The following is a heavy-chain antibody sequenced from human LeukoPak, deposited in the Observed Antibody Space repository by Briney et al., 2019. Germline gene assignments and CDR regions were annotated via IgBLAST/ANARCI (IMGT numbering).Heavy chain of an antibody. CDR3: ARHTRCVDTALVQDAFDI. D-gene: IGHD5-18*01. V-gene: IGHV5-51*01. J-gene: IGHJ3*02. Sequence: GESLKISWKRSGYRFTDYWIGWVRQMPGKGRECMGIIYPDDSDIRYSPSFQGQVTISADKSVSTAYLQWSSLKASDTAIYNTARHTRCVDTALVQDAFDIWGQGTRVTVSS. CDR1: GYRFTDYW. CDR2: IYPDDSDI.